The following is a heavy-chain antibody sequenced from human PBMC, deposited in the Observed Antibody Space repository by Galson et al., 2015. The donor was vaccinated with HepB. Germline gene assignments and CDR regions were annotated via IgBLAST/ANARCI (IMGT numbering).Heavy chain of an antibody. Sequence: SLRLSCAASGFTFSISAMSWVRQSPGKGLEWVATFSGSRRSTYYADSVMGRLIISRDEFKNMIYLQMNSLQVDDTALYYCAKEGGASEWGFYFESWGQGTLVTVSS. D-gene: IGHD3-16*01. J-gene: IGHJ4*02. V-gene: IGHV3-23*01. CDR1: GFTFSISA. CDR3: AKEGGASEWGFYFES. CDR2: FSGSRRST.